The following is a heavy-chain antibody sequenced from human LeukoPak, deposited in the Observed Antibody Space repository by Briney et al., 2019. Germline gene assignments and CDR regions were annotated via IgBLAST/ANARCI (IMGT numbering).Heavy chain of an antibody. V-gene: IGHV3-23*01. Sequence: GGSLRLSCAASGFTVSSNYMSWVRQAPGKGLEWVSGISGSGSSTDYANSVKGRFTISRDNSKNTLYLQMNSLRAEDTAVYYCAKRSIVGLFEYWGQGTLVTVSS. D-gene: IGHD2-21*01. J-gene: IGHJ4*02. CDR3: AKRSIVGLFEY. CDR1: GFTVSSNY. CDR2: ISGSGSST.